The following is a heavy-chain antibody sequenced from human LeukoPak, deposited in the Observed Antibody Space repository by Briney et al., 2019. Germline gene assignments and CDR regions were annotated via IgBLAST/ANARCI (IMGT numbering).Heavy chain of an antibody. CDR3: ARVFVLPLLGYCSSTSCPGAWFDP. D-gene: IGHD2-2*01. CDR2: ISAHNGNT. J-gene: IGHJ5*02. Sequence: GASVTVSCKASGYTFTSYGISWVRQAPGQGLEWMGWISAHNGNTNYAQKLQGRVTMTTDTSTSTAYMELRSLRSDDTAVYYCARVFVLPLLGYCSSTSCPGAWFDPWGQGTLVTVSS. CDR1: GYTFTSYG. V-gene: IGHV1-18*01.